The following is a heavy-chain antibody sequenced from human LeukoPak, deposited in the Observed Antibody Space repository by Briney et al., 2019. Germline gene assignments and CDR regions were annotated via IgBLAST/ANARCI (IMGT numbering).Heavy chain of an antibody. J-gene: IGHJ5*02. D-gene: IGHD5-18*01. CDR1: GYTFTSYD. Sequence: ASVKVSCKASGYTFTSYDINWVRQATGQGLEWMGWMNPNSGNTGYAQKFQGRVTMTRDTSTSTVYMELSSLRSEDTAVYYCARPSSYGTGVGFDPWGQGTLVTVSS. CDR3: ARPSSYGTGVGFDP. V-gene: IGHV1-8*02. CDR2: MNPNSGNT.